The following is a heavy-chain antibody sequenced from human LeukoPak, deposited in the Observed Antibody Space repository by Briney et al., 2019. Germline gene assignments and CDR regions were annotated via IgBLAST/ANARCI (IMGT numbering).Heavy chain of an antibody. Sequence: GGSLRLSCAASGFTISSYAMHWVRQAPGKGLEWVAVISYDGSNKYYADSVKGRFTISRDNSKNTLYLQMNSLRAEDTAVYYCARDHPPEGYYYDSSDAFDIWGQGTMVAVSS. CDR3: ARDHPPEGYYYDSSDAFDI. D-gene: IGHD3-22*01. CDR2: ISYDGSNK. V-gene: IGHV3-30-3*01. CDR1: GFTISSYA. J-gene: IGHJ3*02.